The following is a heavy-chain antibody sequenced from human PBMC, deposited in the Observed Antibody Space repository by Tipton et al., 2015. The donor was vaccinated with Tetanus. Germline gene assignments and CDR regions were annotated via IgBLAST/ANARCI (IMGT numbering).Heavy chain of an antibody. J-gene: IGHJ4*02. Sequence: SLRLSCVASGFRFSYSGMHWVRQAPGKGLEWVAVIAFDEKNERYADSVKGRFIISRDNSKNTLYLQMNSLRPEDTAVYYCAKEFQRARIRFFDSWGQGSQVTASS. CDR1: GFRFSYSG. D-gene: IGHD2-15*01. CDR3: AKEFQRARIRFFDS. CDR2: IAFDEKNE. V-gene: IGHV3-30*18.